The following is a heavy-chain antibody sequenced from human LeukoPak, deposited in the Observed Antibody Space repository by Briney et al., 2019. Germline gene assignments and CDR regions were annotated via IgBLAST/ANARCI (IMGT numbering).Heavy chain of an antibody. J-gene: IGHJ6*03. D-gene: IGHD3-22*01. Sequence: GASVKVSCKASGYTFTSYGISWVRQAPGQGLEWMGWISAYNGNTNYAQKLQGRVTMTTDTSTSTAYMELRSLRSDDMAVYYCARVLDSSGYLEDYYYMDVWGKGTTVTVSS. V-gene: IGHV1-18*03. CDR3: ARVLDSSGYLEDYYYMDV. CDR2: ISAYNGNT. CDR1: GYTFTSYG.